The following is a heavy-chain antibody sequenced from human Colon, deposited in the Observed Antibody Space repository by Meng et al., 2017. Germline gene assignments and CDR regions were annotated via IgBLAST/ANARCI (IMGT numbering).Heavy chain of an antibody. CDR1: GFTFSSYA. J-gene: IGHJ4*02. CDR2: ISYDGSNK. CDR3: ARDTKHDYGAYVVGY. V-gene: IGHV3-30*10. D-gene: IGHD4-17*01. Sequence: GESLKISCAASGFTFSSYAMHWVRQAPGKGLEWVSVISYDGSNKYYTDPVKGRFTISRDNSKNTLYLQMNILRAEEAAVYYCARDTKHDYGAYVVGYWGQGTLVTVSS.